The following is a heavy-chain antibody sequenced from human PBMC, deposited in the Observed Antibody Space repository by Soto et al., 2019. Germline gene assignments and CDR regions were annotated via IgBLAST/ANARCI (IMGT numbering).Heavy chain of an antibody. Sequence: QRLEWMGWINAGNGNTKYSQKFQGRVTITRDTSASTAYMELSSLRSEDTAVFYCARDSYIRWPTTVGAFRGHGT. D-gene: IGHD3-16*01. CDR3: ARDSYIRWPTTVGAF. V-gene: IGHV1-3*01. J-gene: IGHJ4*01. CDR2: INAGNGNT.